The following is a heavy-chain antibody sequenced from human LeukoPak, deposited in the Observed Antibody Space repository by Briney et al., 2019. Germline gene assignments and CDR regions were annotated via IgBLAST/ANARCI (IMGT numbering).Heavy chain of an antibody. D-gene: IGHD6-19*01. CDR2: IYYNGST. CDR1: GGSISSSSYY. Sequence: ASETLSLTCTVSGGSISSSSYYWGWIRQPPGKGLEWIGSIYYNGSTYYNPSLKSRVTISVDTSKNQFSLKLSSVTAADTAVYYCARPHISSGWYSNNAFDIWGQGTMVTVSS. CDR3: ARPHISSGWYSNNAFDI. J-gene: IGHJ3*02. V-gene: IGHV4-39*01.